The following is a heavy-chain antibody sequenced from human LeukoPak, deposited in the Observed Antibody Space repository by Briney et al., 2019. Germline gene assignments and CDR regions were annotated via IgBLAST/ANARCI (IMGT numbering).Heavy chain of an antibody. CDR1: GGSISSYY. V-gene: IGHV4-59*06. J-gene: IGHJ3*02. CDR3: ARGDYYDSSGYCAFDI. Sequence: PSETLSLTCTVSGGSISSYYWSWIRQPPGKGLEWIGYIYYSGSTYYNPSLKSRVTISVDTSKNQFSLKLSSVTAADTAVYYCARGDYYDSSGYCAFDIWGQGTMVTVSS. CDR2: IYYSGST. D-gene: IGHD3-22*01.